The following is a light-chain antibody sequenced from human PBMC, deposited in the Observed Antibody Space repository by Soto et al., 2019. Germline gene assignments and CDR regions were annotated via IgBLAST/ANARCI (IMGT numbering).Light chain of an antibody. V-gene: IGLV1-47*01. J-gene: IGLJ3*02. CDR2: RNN. CDR1: SSNIGNDY. Sequence: QSVLTQPPSASGTPGQKVSISCSGSSSNIGNDYVYWYRQLPGTAPKLLIYRNNQRPSEVPDRFSASKSGTSASLAISGLRSEYEADYYCAAWDDSLYVVFGGGTKLTVL. CDR3: AAWDDSLYVV.